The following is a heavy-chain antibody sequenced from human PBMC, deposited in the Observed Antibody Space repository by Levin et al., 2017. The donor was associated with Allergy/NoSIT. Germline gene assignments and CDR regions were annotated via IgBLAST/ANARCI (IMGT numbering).Heavy chain of an antibody. D-gene: IGHD3-16*01. J-gene: IGHJ6*03. CDR1: GFTFSSYG. V-gene: IGHV3-30*18. Sequence: GESLKISCAASGFTFSSYGMHWVRQAPGKGLEWVAVISYDGSNKYYADSVKGRFTISRDNSKNTLYLQMNSLRAEDTAVYYCAKTLNGDVSTYFLGYYMDVWGKGTTVTVSS. CDR2: ISYDGSNK. CDR3: AKTLNGDVSTYFLGYYMDV.